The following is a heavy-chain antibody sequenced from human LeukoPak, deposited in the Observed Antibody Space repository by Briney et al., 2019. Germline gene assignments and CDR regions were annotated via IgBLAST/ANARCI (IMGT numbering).Heavy chain of an antibody. V-gene: IGHV4-59*08. D-gene: IGHD3-3*01. CDR1: GGSISSYY. Sequence: PSETLSLTCTVSGGSISSYYWSWIRQPPGKGLEWIGYIYYSGSTNYNPFLKSRVTISVDTSKNQFSLKLSSVTAADTAVYYCARSRDYDFWSGYQRWFDPWGQGTLVTVSS. CDR2: IYYSGST. CDR3: ARSRDYDFWSGYQRWFDP. J-gene: IGHJ5*02.